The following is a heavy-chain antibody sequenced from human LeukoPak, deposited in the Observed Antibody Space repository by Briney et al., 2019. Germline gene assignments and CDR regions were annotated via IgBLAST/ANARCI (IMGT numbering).Heavy chain of an antibody. Sequence: PSETLSLTCAVYGGSFSGYYWSWIRQPPGKGLERIGEINHSGSTNYNPSLKSRVTISVDTSKNQFSLKLSSVTAADTAVYYCARGGRGGYCSSTSCTNWFDPWGQGTLVTVSS. CDR1: GGSFSGYY. CDR2: INHSGST. V-gene: IGHV4-34*01. CDR3: ARGGRGGYCSSTSCTNWFDP. D-gene: IGHD2-2*01. J-gene: IGHJ5*02.